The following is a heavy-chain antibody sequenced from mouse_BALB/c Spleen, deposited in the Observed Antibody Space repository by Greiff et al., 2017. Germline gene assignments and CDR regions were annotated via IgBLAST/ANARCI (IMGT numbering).Heavy chain of an antibody. Sequence: QVQLKESGPGLVQPSQSLSITCTVSGFSLTSYGVHWVRQSPGKGLEWLGVIWSGGSTDYNAAIISKLSISKDNSKSQVFFKMNSLQADDTAIYDCATPLRTDYAIDYWGQGTSVTVSS. CDR3: ATPLRTDYAIDY. J-gene: IGHJ4*01. CDR1: GFSLTSYG. CDR2: IWSGGST. V-gene: IGHV2-2*01. D-gene: IGHD1-1*01.